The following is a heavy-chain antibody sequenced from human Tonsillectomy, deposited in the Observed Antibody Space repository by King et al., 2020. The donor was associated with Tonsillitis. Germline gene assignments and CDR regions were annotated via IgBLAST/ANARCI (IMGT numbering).Heavy chain of an antibody. Sequence: QLVQSGGGVVQPGRSLRLSCAASGFTFSSYGMHWVRQAPGKGLEWVAVIWYDGSNKYYADSVKGRFTISRDNSKNTLYLQMNSLRAEDTAVYYCARAGPGKYQLPPGLRAYYYYGMDVWGQGTTVTVSS. CDR2: IWYDGSNK. CDR3: ARAGPGKYQLPPGLRAYYYYGMDV. V-gene: IGHV3-33*01. J-gene: IGHJ6*02. D-gene: IGHD2-2*01. CDR1: GFTFSSYG.